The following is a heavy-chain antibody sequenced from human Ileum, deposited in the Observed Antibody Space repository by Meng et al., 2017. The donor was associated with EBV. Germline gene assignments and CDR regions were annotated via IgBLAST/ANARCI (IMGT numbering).Heavy chain of an antibody. CDR2: TYFRYKCYN. Sequence: QGHLQPAGPGLVMPWHAHSLTCAISRDSVSCNSAAWNWFRQSPSRGLEWLGRTYFRYKCYNDYAIYVKSRMTINPDTSKNQFSLQLNSVTPEATAVYYCSRDSSSSAYTPFDYWGQGTLVTVSS. CDR3: SRDSSSSAYTPFDY. V-gene: IGHV6-1*01. CDR1: RDSVSCNSAA. J-gene: IGHJ4*02. D-gene: IGHD3-22*01.